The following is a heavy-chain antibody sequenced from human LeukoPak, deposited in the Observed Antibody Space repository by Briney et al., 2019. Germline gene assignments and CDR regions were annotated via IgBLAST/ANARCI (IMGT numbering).Heavy chain of an antibody. D-gene: IGHD3-9*01. Sequence: GSLRLSSAASGFTFSSDAMSSVRQAPGKGLEWCSAMSGSVVRTDYANPVKGRFTISRDNSKNTLYLQMNSLRAEDTAVSYCAKVGYDILTGTGDDASDIWGQGTMVTVSS. CDR1: GFTFSSDA. J-gene: IGHJ3*02. CDR3: AKVGYDILTGTGDDASDI. CDR2: MSGSVVRT. V-gene: IGHV3-23*01.